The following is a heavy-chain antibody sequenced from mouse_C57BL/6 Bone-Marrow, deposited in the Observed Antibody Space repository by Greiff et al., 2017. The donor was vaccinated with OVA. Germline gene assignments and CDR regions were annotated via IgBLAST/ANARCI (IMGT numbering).Heavy chain of an antibody. D-gene: IGHD2-5*01. CDR1: GYTFTDYY. Sequence: EVQLQESGPELVKPGASVKISCKASGYTFTDYYMNWVKQSHGKSLEWIGDINPNTGGTSYNQKFKGKATLTVDKSSSTAYMELRSLTSEDSAVYYCARDTSNFLFDYWGQGTTLTVSS. J-gene: IGHJ2*01. CDR3: ARDTSNFLFDY. CDR2: INPNTGGT. V-gene: IGHV1-26*01.